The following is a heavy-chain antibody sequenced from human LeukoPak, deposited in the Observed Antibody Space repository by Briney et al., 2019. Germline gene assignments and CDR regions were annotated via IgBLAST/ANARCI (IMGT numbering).Heavy chain of an antibody. D-gene: IGHD3-10*01. CDR1: GGSFSGYY. V-gene: IGHV4-34*01. J-gene: IGHJ4*02. Sequence: TSETLSLTCAVYGGSFSGYYWSWIRQPPGKGLEWIGEINHSGSTNYNPSLKSRVTISVDTSKNQFSLKLSSVTAADTAVYYCARPSGSGSPHFDYWGQGTLVTVSS. CDR3: ARPSGSGSPHFDY. CDR2: INHSGST.